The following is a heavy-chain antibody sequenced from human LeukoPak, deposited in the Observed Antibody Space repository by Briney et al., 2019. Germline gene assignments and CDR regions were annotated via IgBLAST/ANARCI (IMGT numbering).Heavy chain of an antibody. CDR2: INGDGGSR. V-gene: IGHV3-74*01. CDR1: GFTFSTYW. Sequence: QPGRSLRLSCAASGFTFSTYWMHWVRQAPGKGLVWVSRINGDGGSRNYADSVKGRFTISRDNAKNTLYLQMSSLRVEDTAVYYCASASSHRTAAGGDYWGQGTLVTVST. D-gene: IGHD6-13*01. CDR3: ASASSHRTAAGGDY. J-gene: IGHJ4*02.